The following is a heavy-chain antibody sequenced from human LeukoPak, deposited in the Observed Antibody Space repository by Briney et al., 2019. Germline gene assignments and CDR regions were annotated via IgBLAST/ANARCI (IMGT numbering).Heavy chain of an antibody. CDR2: ISGSGGST. V-gene: IGHV3-23*01. CDR3: AKDGVYDILTGYRH. J-gene: IGHJ1*01. Sequence: GGSLRLSCAASGFTFSSYGMSWVRQAPGKGLEWVSAISGSGGSTYYADSVKGRFTISRDNSKNTLYLQMNSLRAEDTAVYYCAKDGVYDILTGYRHWGQGTLVTVSS. CDR1: GFTFSSYG. D-gene: IGHD3-9*01.